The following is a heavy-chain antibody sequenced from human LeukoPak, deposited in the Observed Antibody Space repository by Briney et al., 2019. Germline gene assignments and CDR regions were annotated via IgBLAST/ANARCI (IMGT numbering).Heavy chain of an antibody. V-gene: IGHV1-18*01. CDR1: GYTFTSSG. Sequence: ASVKVSCKASGYTFTSSGISWVRQAPGQGLEWMGWISAYNGNTKYAQRRITMTADTSTSTAYMELRSLRPDDTAVYYCATHSHYSNTYGMDVWGQGTTVTVSS. D-gene: IGHD4-11*01. CDR2: ISAYNGNT. J-gene: IGHJ6*02. CDR3: ATHSHYSNTYGMDV.